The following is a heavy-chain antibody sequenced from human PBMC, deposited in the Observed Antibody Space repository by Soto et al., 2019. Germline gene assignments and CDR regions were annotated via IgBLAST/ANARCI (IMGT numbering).Heavy chain of an antibody. V-gene: IGHV4-4*02. Sequence: SETLSLTCAVSGGSISSSNWWSWVRQPPGKGLEWIGEIYHSGSTNYNPSLKSRVTITRDTSASTAYMELSSLRSEDTAVYYCAREGAETDFYDYVWGSYRYTPYFDYWGQGTLVTVSS. CDR3: AREGAETDFYDYVWGSYRYTPYFDY. CDR2: IYHSGST. CDR1: GGSISSSNW. D-gene: IGHD3-16*02. J-gene: IGHJ4*02.